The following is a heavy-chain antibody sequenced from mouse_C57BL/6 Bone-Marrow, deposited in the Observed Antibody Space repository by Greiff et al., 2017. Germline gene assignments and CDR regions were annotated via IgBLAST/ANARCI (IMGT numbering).Heavy chain of an antibody. CDR1: GYTFTGYW. CDR2: ILPGNGST. CDR3: ARGWLLRRVYAMDY. Sequence: QVQLQQSGAELMKPGASVKLSCKATGYTFTGYWIEWVKQRPGHGLEWIGEILPGNGSTNYNEKFKGKVTFTADPSSNTAYMQLSSLTTDDSAIDYCARGWLLRRVYAMDYWGQGTSVTVSS. J-gene: IGHJ4*01. V-gene: IGHV1-9*01. D-gene: IGHD2-3*01.